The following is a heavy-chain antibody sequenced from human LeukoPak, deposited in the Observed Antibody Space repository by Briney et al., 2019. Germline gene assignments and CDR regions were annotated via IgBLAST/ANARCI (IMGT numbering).Heavy chain of an antibody. D-gene: IGHD6-13*01. V-gene: IGHV1-69*13. Sequence: EASVKVSCKAPGGTFSSYAISWVRQAPGQGLEWMGGIIPIFGTANYAQKFQGRVTITADESTSTAYMELSSLRSEDTAVYYCASLTGYSSSWYRGFDPWGQGTLVTVSS. CDR2: IIPIFGTA. J-gene: IGHJ5*02. CDR3: ASLTGYSSSWYRGFDP. CDR1: GGTFSSYA.